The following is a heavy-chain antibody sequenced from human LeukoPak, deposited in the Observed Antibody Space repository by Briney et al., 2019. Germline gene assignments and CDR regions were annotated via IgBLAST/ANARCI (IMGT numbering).Heavy chain of an antibody. CDR1: GFTFSSYE. J-gene: IGHJ4*02. Sequence: AGGSLRLSCAASGFTFSSYEMNWVRQAPGKGLEWVSYISTSGTTIYYADSVKGRFTMSRDNAKNSLYLQMNSLRAEDTAVYYCARWPIAAAPPVYYFDYWGQGTLVTVSS. CDR3: ARWPIAAAPPVYYFDY. V-gene: IGHV3-48*03. D-gene: IGHD6-13*01. CDR2: ISTSGTTI.